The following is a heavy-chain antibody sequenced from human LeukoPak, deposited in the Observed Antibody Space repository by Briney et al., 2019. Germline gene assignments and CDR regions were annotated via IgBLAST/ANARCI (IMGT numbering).Heavy chain of an antibody. CDR2: IYTSGST. V-gene: IGHV4-4*07. Sequence: SETLSLTCTVSGGSISSYYWSWIRQPAGKGLEWIGRIYTSGSTNYNPSLKSRVTMSVDTSKNQFSLKLSSVTAAGTAVYYCARDAYCSSTSCYSRGDAFDIWGQGTMVTVSS. D-gene: IGHD2-2*02. CDR3: ARDAYCSSTSCYSRGDAFDI. CDR1: GGSISSYY. J-gene: IGHJ3*02.